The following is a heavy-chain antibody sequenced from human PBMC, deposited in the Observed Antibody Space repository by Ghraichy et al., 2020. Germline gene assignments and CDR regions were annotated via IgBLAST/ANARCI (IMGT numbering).Heavy chain of an antibody. J-gene: IGHJ6*03. D-gene: IGHD2-2*01. CDR1: GGSVSSGSYY. CDR2: IYYSGST. Sequence: SETLSLTCTVSGGSVSSGSYYWSWIRQPPGKGLEWIGYIYYSGSTNYNPSLKSRVTISVDTSKNQFSLKLSSVTAADTAVYYCARSIGYCSSTSCQVYYYYYMDVWGKGTTVTVSS. V-gene: IGHV4-61*01. CDR3: ARSIGYCSSTSCQVYYYYYMDV.